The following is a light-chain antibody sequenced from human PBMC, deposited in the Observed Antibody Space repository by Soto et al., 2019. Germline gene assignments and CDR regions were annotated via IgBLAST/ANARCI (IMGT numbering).Light chain of an antibody. J-gene: IGKJ1*01. Sequence: EIVLTQSPGTLSLSPGDSATLSCRASQSVSSSYLAWYQQKPGQAPRLVIHGASIRATGIPERFSGGGSGTDFIFTNSRLEPEDFAVYYCHHYDSSLWTFGQGTKVEIK. V-gene: IGKV3-20*01. CDR2: GAS. CDR3: HHYDSSLWT. CDR1: QSVSSSY.